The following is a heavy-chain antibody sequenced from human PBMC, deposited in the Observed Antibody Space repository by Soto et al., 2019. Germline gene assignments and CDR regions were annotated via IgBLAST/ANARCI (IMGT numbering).Heavy chain of an antibody. CDR3: VKDQGGYSGYVFDY. J-gene: IGHJ4*02. CDR2: ISSNGGST. CDR1: GFTFSSYA. D-gene: IGHD5-12*01. V-gene: IGHV3-64D*06. Sequence: GSLRLSCSASGFTFSSYAMHWVRQAPGKGLEYVSAISSNGGSTYYADSVKGRFTISRDNSKNTLYLQMSSLRAEDTAVYYCVKDQGGYSGYVFDYWGQGTLVTSPQ.